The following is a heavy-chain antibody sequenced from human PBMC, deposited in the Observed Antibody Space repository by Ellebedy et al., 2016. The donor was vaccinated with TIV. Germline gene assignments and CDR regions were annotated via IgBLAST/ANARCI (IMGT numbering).Heavy chain of an antibody. CDR2: NDPSSGGT. CDR3: ARIKSATSAFDP. Sequence: ASVKVSCKASGDTFSAHYMHWVRQAPGQGLEWMGWNDPSSGGTHYAKDFQGRVTLTRDTSINTAYMELSSLRSDDTAIYYCARIKSATSAFDPWGQGTLVTVSS. J-gene: IGHJ5*02. D-gene: IGHD1-1*01. V-gene: IGHV1-2*02. CDR1: GDTFSAHY.